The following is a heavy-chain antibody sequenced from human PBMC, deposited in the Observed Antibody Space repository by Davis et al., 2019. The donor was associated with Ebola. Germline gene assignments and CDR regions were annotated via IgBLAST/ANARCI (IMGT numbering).Heavy chain of an antibody. CDR3: ARATRYYYYYGMDV. Sequence: PSETLSLTCTVSGGSISSYYWSWIRQPPGKGLEWIGEINHSGSANYNPSLKSRVTISVDTSKNQFSLKLSSVTAADTAVYYCARATRYYYYYGMDVWGQGTTVTVSS. V-gene: IGHV4-34*01. CDR2: INHSGSA. J-gene: IGHJ6*02. CDR1: GGSISSYY.